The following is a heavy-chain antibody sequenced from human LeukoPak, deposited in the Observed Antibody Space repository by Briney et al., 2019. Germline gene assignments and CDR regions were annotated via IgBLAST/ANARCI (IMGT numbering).Heavy chain of an antibody. CDR1: GYIFTSYW. CDR2: ICPGDSDT. Sequence: GESLKISCKGSGYIFTSYWIGWVRQMPGKGLEWMGIICPGDSDTRYSPSFQGQVTISADKSISTAYLQWSSLKASDTAMYYCARLSKCTNGVCYPYYYYYYMDVWGKGTTVTVSS. V-gene: IGHV5-51*01. CDR3: ARLSKCTNGVCYPYYYYYYMDV. J-gene: IGHJ6*03. D-gene: IGHD2-8*01.